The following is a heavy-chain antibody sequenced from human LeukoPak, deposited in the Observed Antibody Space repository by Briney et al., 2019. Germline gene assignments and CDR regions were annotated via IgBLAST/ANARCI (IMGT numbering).Heavy chain of an antibody. V-gene: IGHV3-9*01. CDR2: ISWNSGSI. J-gene: IGHJ4*02. Sequence: SGGSLTLSCAGSGFIFNNYAMHWVRQPPGKGLEWVSGISWNSGSIDYADSVKGRFTISRDNAKNSLYLQMNSLRVEDTAFYYCAKDNRRHYTSGPNPDSLHWGQGALVTVSS. CDR1: GFIFNNYA. CDR3: AKDNRRHYTSGPNPDSLH. D-gene: IGHD6-19*01.